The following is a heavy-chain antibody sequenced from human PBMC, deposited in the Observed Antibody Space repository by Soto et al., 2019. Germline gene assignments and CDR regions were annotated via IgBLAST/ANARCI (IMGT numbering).Heavy chain of an antibody. V-gene: IGHV4-30-2*01. Sequence: PSETLSLTCAVSGGSISSGGYSWSWIRQPPGKGLEWIGYMYHSGSTYYNPSLKSRVTISVDTSKNQFSLKLSSVTAADTAVYYCARHETYSSSWYGNWGHGTMVTVSS. D-gene: IGHD6-13*01. J-gene: IGHJ4*01. CDR1: GGSISSGGYS. CDR3: ARHETYSSSWYGN. CDR2: MYHSGST.